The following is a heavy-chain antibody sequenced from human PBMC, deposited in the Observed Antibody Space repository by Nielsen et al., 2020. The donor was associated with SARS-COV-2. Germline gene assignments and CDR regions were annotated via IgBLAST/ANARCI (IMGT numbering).Heavy chain of an antibody. J-gene: IGHJ4*02. CDR2: ISPYSGHR. Sequence: ASVKVSCKASGYTFTNYGISWVRQAPGQGLEWMGWISPYSGHRNYAQKLQGRVTMTTDTSTSTAYMELRSLRSDDTAVYYCAREGGIAVAGLDYWGQGTLVTVSS. V-gene: IGHV1-18*04. D-gene: IGHD6-19*01. CDR1: GYTFTNYG. CDR3: AREGGIAVAGLDY.